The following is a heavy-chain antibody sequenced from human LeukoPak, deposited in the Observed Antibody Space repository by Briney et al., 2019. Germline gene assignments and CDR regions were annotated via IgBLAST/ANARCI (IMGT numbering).Heavy chain of an antibody. V-gene: IGHV3-30*02. CDR1: GFTFSSYG. D-gene: IGHD3-22*01. Sequence: GGSLRLSCAASGFTFSSYGMHWVRQAPGKGLEWVTFIRYDGSNKYYADSVKGRFTISRDNAKKSLYLQMNSLRAEDTAVYYCAREAVDSSGYYLQYFDYWGQGTLVTVSS. CDR2: IRYDGSNK. CDR3: AREAVDSSGYYLQYFDY. J-gene: IGHJ4*02.